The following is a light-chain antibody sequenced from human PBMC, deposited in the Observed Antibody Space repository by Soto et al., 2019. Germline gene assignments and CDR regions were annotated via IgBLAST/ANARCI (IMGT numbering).Light chain of an antibody. J-gene: IGKJ5*01. CDR2: GAS. CDR1: QSVSSY. Sequence: EIVLTQSPATLSLSPGERATLSCRASQSVSSYLAWYQQRPGQAPRLLIYGASTRATGIPARFSGSGRGSGTDFTLTISSLQSEDFAVYYCQQDYNLPITFGQGTRLEIK. CDR3: QQDYNLPIT. V-gene: IGKV3D-7*01.